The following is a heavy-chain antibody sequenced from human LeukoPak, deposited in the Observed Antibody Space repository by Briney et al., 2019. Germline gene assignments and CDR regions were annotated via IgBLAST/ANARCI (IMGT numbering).Heavy chain of an antibody. Sequence: GGSLRLSCAASGFTFSSYAMSWVRQAPGKGLEWVSAISGSGGSTYYAGSVKGRFTISRDNSKNTLYLQMNSLRAEDTAVYYCARGRDGYNWIDYWGQGTLVTVSS. CDR2: ISGSGGST. CDR1: GFTFSSYA. D-gene: IGHD5-24*01. CDR3: ARGRDGYNWIDY. V-gene: IGHV3-23*01. J-gene: IGHJ4*02.